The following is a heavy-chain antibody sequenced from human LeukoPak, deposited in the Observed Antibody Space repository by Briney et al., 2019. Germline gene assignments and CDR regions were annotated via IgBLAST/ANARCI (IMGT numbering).Heavy chain of an antibody. V-gene: IGHV3-53*01. J-gene: IGHJ4*02. CDR1: GFTVSSNY. CDR2: IYSGGST. CDR3: ARLSMVRGVSIDY. Sequence: PGGSLRLSCAASGFTVSSNYMSWVRQAPGKGLEWVSVIYSGGSTYYADSVKGRFTISRDNSKNTLYLQMNSLRAEDTAVYYCARLSMVRGVSIDYWGQGTLVTVSS. D-gene: IGHD3-10*01.